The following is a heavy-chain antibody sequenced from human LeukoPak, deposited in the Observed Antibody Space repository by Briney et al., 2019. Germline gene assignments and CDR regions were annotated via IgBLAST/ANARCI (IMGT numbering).Heavy chain of an antibody. J-gene: IGHJ3*02. CDR1: GGSISSSSYY. Sequence: MTSETLSLACTVSGGSISSSSYYWGWIRQPPGKGLEWIGSIYYSGSTYYNPSLKSRVTISVDTSKNQFSLKLSSVTAADTAVYYCASGARYYSDSSGYYDDAFDIWGQGTMVTVSS. CDR3: ASGARYYSDSSGYYDDAFDI. D-gene: IGHD3-22*01. V-gene: IGHV4-39*07. CDR2: IYYSGST.